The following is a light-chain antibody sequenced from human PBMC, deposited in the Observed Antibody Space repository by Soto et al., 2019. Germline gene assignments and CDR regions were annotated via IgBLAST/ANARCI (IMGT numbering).Light chain of an antibody. CDR1: QNLNHNY. Sequence: EVVLTQSPGTLSLSPGERATLSCRASQNLNHNYFAWYQQKPGQGPRLLIYGISTRAAGIPDRFSGSGSGTDFTLTISSLQSEDFAVYYCQQYNSWPPSYTFGQGTKLQIK. J-gene: IGKJ2*01. CDR2: GIS. CDR3: QQYNSWPPSYT. V-gene: IGKV3-20*01.